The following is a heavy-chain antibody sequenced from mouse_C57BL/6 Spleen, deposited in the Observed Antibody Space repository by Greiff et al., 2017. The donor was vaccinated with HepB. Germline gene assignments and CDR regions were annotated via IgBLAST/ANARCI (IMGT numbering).Heavy chain of an antibody. V-gene: IGHV5-4*03. CDR1: GFTFSSYA. CDR2: ISDGGSYT. CDR3: ARGRGFDY. Sequence: DVMLVESGGGLVKPGGSLKLSCAASGFTFSSYAMSWVRQTPEKRLEWVATISDGGSYTYYPDNVKGRFTISRDNAKNNLYMQMSHLKSEDTAMYYCARGRGFDYWGQGTTLTVSS. J-gene: IGHJ2*01.